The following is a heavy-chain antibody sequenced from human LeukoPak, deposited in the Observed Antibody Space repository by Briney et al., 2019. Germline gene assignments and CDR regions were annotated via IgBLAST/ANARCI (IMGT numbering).Heavy chain of an antibody. V-gene: IGHV3-9*01. CDR3: AKGNGYSIGRDPFDI. CDR2: ITYNCGRV. Sequence: WSLRLSSVASGFIFYEYSMHWVRHVPGEGLVWVSGITYNCGRVDFSDSVQGRFTISRDNANNSLYLQMNSLRAEDTALYYCAKGNGYSIGRDPFDIWGQGTMVTVSS. CDR1: GFIFYEYS. D-gene: IGHD5-24*01. J-gene: IGHJ3*02.